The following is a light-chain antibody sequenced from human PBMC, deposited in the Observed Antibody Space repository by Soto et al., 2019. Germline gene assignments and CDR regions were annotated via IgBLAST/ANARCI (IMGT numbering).Light chain of an antibody. V-gene: IGKV3-11*01. J-gene: IGKJ4*01. CDR3: HQYGSSPLT. Sequence: IVLTHAPATLSFSPGERATLSFRASQSVSSYLAWYQQKPGQAPRLLIYDASNRATGIPARFSGSGSGTDFTLTITRLEPEDFAVYYCHQYGSSPLTFGGGTKVDI. CDR1: QSVSSY. CDR2: DAS.